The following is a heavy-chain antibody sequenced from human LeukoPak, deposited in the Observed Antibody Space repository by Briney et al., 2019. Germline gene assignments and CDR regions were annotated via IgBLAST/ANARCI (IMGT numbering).Heavy chain of an antibody. CDR1: GFTFSSYW. CDR3: ARGRPHGNDY. J-gene: IGHJ4*02. D-gene: IGHD4-23*01. CDR2: IASDGSST. Sequence: GGSLRLSCAASGFTFSSYWMNWVRQAPGKGLVWVSRIASDGSSTTYADSVKGRFSISRDNAKNALYLQMNSLRVEDTAVYYCARGRPHGNDYWGQGTLVTVSS. V-gene: IGHV3-74*01.